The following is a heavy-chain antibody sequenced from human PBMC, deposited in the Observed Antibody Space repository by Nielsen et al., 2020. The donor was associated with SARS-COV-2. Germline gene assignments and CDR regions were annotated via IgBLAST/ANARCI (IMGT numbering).Heavy chain of an antibody. CDR2: ISSSSSYI. V-gene: IGHV3-21*01. CDR1: GFTFSSYS. J-gene: IGHJ6*03. CDR3: ARETTVTISTYYYYYMDV. D-gene: IGHD4-17*01. Sequence: GESLKISCAASGFTFSSYSMNWVRQAPGKGLEWVSSISSSSSYIYYADSVKGRFTISRDNAKNSLYLQMNSLRAEDTAVYYCARETTVTISTYYYYYMDVWGKGTTVTVSS.